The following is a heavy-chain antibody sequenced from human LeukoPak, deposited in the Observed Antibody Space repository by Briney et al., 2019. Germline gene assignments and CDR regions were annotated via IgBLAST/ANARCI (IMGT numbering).Heavy chain of an antibody. CDR2: IYYSGST. J-gene: IGHJ4*02. D-gene: IGHD3-10*01. Sequence: PSETLSLTCTVYGGSISSSSYYWGWIRQPPGKGLEWIGSIYYSGSTYYNPSLKSRVTISVDTAKNQFSLKLSSVTAADTAVYYCANSGSTHNDYWGQGTLVTVSS. CDR1: GGSISSSSYY. V-gene: IGHV4-39*07. CDR3: ANSGSTHNDY.